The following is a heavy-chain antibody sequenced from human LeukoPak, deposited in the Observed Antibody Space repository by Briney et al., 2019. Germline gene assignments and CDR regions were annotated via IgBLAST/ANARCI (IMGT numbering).Heavy chain of an antibody. CDR1: GFTVSSNY. V-gene: IGHV3-30*02. Sequence: GGSLRLSCAASGFTVSSNYMSWVRQAPGKGLEWVAFIRYDGSNKYYADSVKGRFTISRDNSKNTLYLQMNSLRAEDTAVYYCAKADDFDYWGQGTLVTVSS. J-gene: IGHJ4*02. CDR2: IRYDGSNK. D-gene: IGHD6-19*01. CDR3: AKADDFDY.